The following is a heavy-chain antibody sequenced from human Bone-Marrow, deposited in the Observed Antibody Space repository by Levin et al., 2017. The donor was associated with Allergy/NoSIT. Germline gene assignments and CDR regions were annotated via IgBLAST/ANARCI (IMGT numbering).Heavy chain of an antibody. V-gene: IGHV1-2*03. CDR2: INPNNGAT. CDR3: ARDPAVTRDGYFDL. J-gene: IGHJ2*01. Sequence: LVASVKVSCKASGFAFTDYYMHWVRQAPGQGLEWLGWINPNNGATKYALKFQDRVTMTRDTSISTAYMEFRRLRSDDTAVFYCARDPAVTRDGYFDLWGRCTLVSVSS. CDR1: GFAFTDYY. D-gene: IGHD4-17*01.